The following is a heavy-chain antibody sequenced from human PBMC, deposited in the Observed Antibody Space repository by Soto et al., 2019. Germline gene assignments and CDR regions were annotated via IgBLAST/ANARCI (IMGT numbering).Heavy chain of an antibody. V-gene: IGHV3-74*01. CDR2: IKGDGSST. Sequence: GGSLRLSCAGSGFTFSTYWMHWVRQAPGTGLEWVSRIKGDGSSTSYADSVKGRFTISRDNAKNTVYLQMNSLGAEDTAVYWCARGIRNYYGVDVWGQGPTVTVSS. CDR3: ARGIRNYYGVDV. J-gene: IGHJ6*02. CDR1: GFTFSTYW.